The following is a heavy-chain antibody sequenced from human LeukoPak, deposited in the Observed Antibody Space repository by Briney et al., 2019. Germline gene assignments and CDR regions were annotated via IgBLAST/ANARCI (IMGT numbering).Heavy chain of an antibody. CDR3: ARALANWNDLSHVFDI. V-gene: IGHV6-1*01. CDR2: TYYRSKWYN. D-gene: IGHD1-1*01. J-gene: IGHJ3*02. CDR1: GDRVSSNSAA. Sequence: SQTLSLTCAISGDRVSSNSAAWNWIRQSPSRGLEWLGRTYYRSKWYNNYAVSVKSRITINPDTSKNQFSLQLNSVTPEDTAVYYCARALANWNDLSHVFDIWGQGTMVTVSS.